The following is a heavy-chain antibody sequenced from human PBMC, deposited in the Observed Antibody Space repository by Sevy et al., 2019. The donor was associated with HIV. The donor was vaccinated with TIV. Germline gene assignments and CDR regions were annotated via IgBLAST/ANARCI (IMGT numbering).Heavy chain of an antibody. V-gene: IGHV1-2*02. D-gene: IGHD3-10*01. CDR3: SRSLFGSGTYLNDY. Sequence: ASVKVSCKASGYSFTGYYIHWVRQAPGQGLEWMGWVNPNGGGTNYAQKFQGRVTMTRDTSMSTAYMDLTRLRSDDTAVYYCSRSLFGSGTYLNDYWGQGTLVTVSS. J-gene: IGHJ4*02. CDR2: VNPNGGGT. CDR1: GYSFTGYY.